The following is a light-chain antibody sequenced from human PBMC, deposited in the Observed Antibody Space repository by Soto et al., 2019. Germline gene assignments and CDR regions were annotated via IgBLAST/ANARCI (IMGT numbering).Light chain of an antibody. CDR2: NNN. CDR3: QSYDSTLSAWV. CDR1: TSNIGAGYD. V-gene: IGLV1-40*01. Sequence: QSVLTQPPSVSGAPGQRVTISCTGSTSNIGAGYDVHWYQQLPGIAPKLLIYNNNNRTSGVPDRFSGSKSGTSASLAITGLQAEDETDYYCQSYDSTLSAWVFGGGTKLTVL. J-gene: IGLJ3*02.